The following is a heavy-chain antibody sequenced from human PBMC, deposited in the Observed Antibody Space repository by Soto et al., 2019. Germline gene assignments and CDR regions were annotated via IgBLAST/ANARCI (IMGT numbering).Heavy chain of an antibody. CDR3: ARGRSMAARGGMDV. CDR1: GGSIRSSNW. Sequence: LETLSLTCAVSGGSIRSSNWWSWVRPPPGKGLEWIGDIYYSGSTNYNPSLKSRVTISVDTSKNQFSLKLSSVTAADTAVYYCARGRSMAARGGMDVWGQGTTVTVSS. V-gene: IGHV4-4*02. J-gene: IGHJ6*02. CDR2: IYYSGST. D-gene: IGHD6-6*01.